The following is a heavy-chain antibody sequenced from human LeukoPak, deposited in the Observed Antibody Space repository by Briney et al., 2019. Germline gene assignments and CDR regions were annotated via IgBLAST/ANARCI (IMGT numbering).Heavy chain of an antibody. CDR3: ARGKVLLWFGESPDYFDY. D-gene: IGHD3-10*01. V-gene: IGHV3-23*01. J-gene: IGHJ4*02. Sequence: GGSLRLSCAASGFTFSSYAMSWVRQAPGKGLEWVSTISGSGGSTYYADSVKGRFTISRDNAENSLYLQMNSLRAEDTAVYYCARGKVLLWFGESPDYFDYWGQGTLVTVSS. CDR1: GFTFSSYA. CDR2: ISGSGGST.